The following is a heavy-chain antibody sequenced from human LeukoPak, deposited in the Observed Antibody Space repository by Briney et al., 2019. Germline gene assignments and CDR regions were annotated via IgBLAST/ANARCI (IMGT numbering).Heavy chain of an antibody. CDR3: AREDYYFDY. CDR1: GFTFSTYA. J-gene: IGHJ4*02. Sequence: PGGSLRLSCAASGFTFSTYAMHWVRQAPGKGLEWVAVISYDGSNKYYADSVKGRFTISSDNSKNTLFLQMNSLRAEDSAVYYCAREDYYFDYWGQGTLVTVSS. D-gene: IGHD3/OR15-3a*01. CDR2: ISYDGSNK. V-gene: IGHV3-30*04.